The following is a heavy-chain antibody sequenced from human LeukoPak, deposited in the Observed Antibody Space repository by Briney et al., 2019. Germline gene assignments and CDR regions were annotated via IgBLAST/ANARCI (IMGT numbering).Heavy chain of an antibody. CDR2: INHSGST. V-gene: IGHV4-34*01. Sequence: SETLSLTCAVYGGSFSGYYWSWIRQPPGKGLEWNGEINHSGSTNYNPSLKSRVTISVDTSKNQFSLKLSSVTAADTAVYYCARTGYSSSWYKREQRYFDYWGQGTLVTVSS. CDR3: ARTGYSSSWYKREQRYFDY. J-gene: IGHJ4*02. D-gene: IGHD6-13*01. CDR1: GGSFSGYY.